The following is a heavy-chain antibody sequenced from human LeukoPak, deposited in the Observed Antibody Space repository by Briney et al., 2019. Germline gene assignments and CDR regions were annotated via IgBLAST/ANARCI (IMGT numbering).Heavy chain of an antibody. Sequence: GGSLRLSCAASGFTFSSYDMHWVRQATGKGLEWVSAIGGSDTNTYYADSVKGRFSISRDDAKNTLYLRMYSLRAEDTAVYYCAKPMVVTAIFPDFDYWGQGTPVTVSS. CDR1: GFTFSSYD. D-gene: IGHD2-21*02. V-gene: IGHV3-23*01. J-gene: IGHJ4*02. CDR3: AKPMVVTAIFPDFDY. CDR2: IGGSDTNT.